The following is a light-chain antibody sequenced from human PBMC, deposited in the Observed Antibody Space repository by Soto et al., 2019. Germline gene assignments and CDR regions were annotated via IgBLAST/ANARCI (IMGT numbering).Light chain of an antibody. CDR1: QSISSY. CDR2: AAS. CDR3: QQYSSPST. Sequence: DIQMTQSPSSLSASVGDRVTITCRASQSISSYLNWYQQKPGKAPKLLIYAASSLQSGVPSRFSGSGSGTDFTLTISSLQPEDFATYYCQQYSSPSTFGQGTKVEIK. J-gene: IGKJ1*01. V-gene: IGKV1-39*01.